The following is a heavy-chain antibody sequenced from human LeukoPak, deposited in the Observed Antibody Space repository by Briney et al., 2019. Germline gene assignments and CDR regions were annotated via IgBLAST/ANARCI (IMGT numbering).Heavy chain of an antibody. CDR2: ISAYNGNT. V-gene: IGHV1-18*01. CDR1: GYTFTSYG. Sequence: ASVKVSCKASGYTFTSYGISWVRQAPGQGLEWMGWISAYNGNTNYAQKLQGRVTMTTDTSTSTAYMELRSLRSDDTAVYYCARDKYYDSSGYVFDYWGQGTLVTVSS. D-gene: IGHD3-22*01. CDR3: ARDKYYDSSGYVFDY. J-gene: IGHJ4*02.